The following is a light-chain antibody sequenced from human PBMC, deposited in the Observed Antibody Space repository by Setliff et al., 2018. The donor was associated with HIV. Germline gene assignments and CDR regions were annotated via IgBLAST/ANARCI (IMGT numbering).Light chain of an antibody. V-gene: IGLV2-23*02. CDR3: GSCTSTSPCA. J-gene: IGLJ1*01. Sequence: QSVLTQPASVSGSPGQSITISCTGTGSNVGSYDLVSWYQQHPGKAPKFILYEVNKRPSGVSDRFSGSKSGNTASLTISDLQAQDEADYYCGSCTSTSPCAFGTGTKVTVL. CDR1: GSNVGSYDL. CDR2: EVN.